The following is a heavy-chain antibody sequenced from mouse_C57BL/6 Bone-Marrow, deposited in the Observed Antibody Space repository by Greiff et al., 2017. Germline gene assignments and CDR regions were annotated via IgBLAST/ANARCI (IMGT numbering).Heavy chain of an antibody. J-gene: IGHJ3*01. CDR3: ARGGFAY. CDR1: GYTFTDYY. V-gene: IGHV1-84*01. CDR2: IYPGSGNT. Sequence: VQRVESGPELVKPGASVKISCKASGYTFTDYYINWVKQRPGQGLAWIGWIYPGSGNTKYNEKFKGKATLTVDTSSSTAYMQLSSLTSEDSAVYFCARGGFAYWGQGTLVTVSA.